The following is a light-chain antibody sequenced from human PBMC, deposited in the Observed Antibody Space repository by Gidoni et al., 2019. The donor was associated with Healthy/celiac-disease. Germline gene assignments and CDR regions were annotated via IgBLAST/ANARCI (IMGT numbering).Light chain of an antibody. CDR1: QSVSSN. Sequence: EIVMTQSPATLSVSPGERATLSCRASQSVSSNLAWYQQKPGQAPRLLIYGASYRATGIPARFRGSGSGTEFTLTISSLQSEDFAVYYCQQYNNWPLLTCGGGTKVEIK. J-gene: IGKJ4*01. CDR3: QQYNNWPLLT. CDR2: GAS. V-gene: IGKV3-15*01.